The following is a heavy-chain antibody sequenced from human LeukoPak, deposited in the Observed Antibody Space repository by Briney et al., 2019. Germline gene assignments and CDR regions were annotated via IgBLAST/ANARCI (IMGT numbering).Heavy chain of an antibody. CDR1: GYSFSSYW. J-gene: IGHJ4*02. Sequence: GESRKISCNGFGYSFSSYWISWVRQMPGKGLEWMGKIDPSDSYTTYSPSFQGHVTISADKSIYTAYLQWSSLKASDTALYYCARQEGIDFDYWGQGTLVTVSS. D-gene: IGHD6-13*01. CDR3: ARQEGIDFDY. V-gene: IGHV5-10-1*01. CDR2: IDPSDSYT.